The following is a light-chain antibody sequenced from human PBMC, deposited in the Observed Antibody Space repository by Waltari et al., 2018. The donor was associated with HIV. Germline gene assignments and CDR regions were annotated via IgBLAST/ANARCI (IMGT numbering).Light chain of an antibody. CDR2: KVS. V-gene: IGKV2-24*01. CDR3: LQTTQIPVT. CDR1: QSLVHTDGDTY. J-gene: IGKJ4*01. Sequence: DIVMTQAPLPSPVTLGQPASTSCRSGQSLVHTDGDTYLSWLHQRPGQPPRLLIYKVSNRFSGVPDRFSGSGAGTDFTLKISRVEAEDVGVYYCLQTTQIPVTFGGGTKVEIK.